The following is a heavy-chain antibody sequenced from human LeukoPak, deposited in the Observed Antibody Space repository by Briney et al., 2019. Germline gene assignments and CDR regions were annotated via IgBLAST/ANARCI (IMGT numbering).Heavy chain of an antibody. CDR3: AKDQGSGHGSYTWGTFDY. D-gene: IGHD3-3*01. V-gene: IGHV3-23*01. CDR2: INGRGETT. CDR1: GFTFSSSA. Sequence: TGGSLRLSCAASGFTFSSSAMSWVRQAPGKGLEWVSGINGRGETTVYAASVEGRFTISRDNSKNTLYLQLNSLRVEDTAVYFCAKDQGSGHGSYTWGTFDYWGLGSLVTVFS. J-gene: IGHJ4*01.